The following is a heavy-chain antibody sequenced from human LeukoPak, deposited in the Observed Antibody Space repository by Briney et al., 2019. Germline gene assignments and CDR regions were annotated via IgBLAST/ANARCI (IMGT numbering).Heavy chain of an antibody. J-gene: IGHJ6*03. CDR2: IRSKSNNYAT. Sequence: GGSLRLSCAASGFIFSGSAIHWVRQASGKGLEWVGRIRSKSNNYATAYAESVKVATAYAASVKGRFTISRDDSKKTEYLQMNSLKIEDTAVYYCTRQRGYCSGGSCYYYYMDVWGKGTTVTVSS. D-gene: IGHD2-15*01. V-gene: IGHV3-73*01. CDR3: TRQRGYCSGGSCYYYYMDV. CDR1: GFIFSGSA.